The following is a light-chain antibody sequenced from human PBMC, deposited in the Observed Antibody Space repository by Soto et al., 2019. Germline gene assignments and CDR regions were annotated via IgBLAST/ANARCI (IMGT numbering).Light chain of an antibody. V-gene: IGLV2-14*01. CDR3: SSYSSSSTPYV. Sequence: QSVLTQPASVSGSRGQSITISCTGTSSDVGFYNYVSWYRQHPGKASKLMIYEVSYRPSGVSNRFSGSKSGDTASLTISGLQAEDEAVYYCSSYSSSSTPYVFGTGTKVTVL. CDR1: SSDVGFYNY. CDR2: EVS. J-gene: IGLJ1*01.